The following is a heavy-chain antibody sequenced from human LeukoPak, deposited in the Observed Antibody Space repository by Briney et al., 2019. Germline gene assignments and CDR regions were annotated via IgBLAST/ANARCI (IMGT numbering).Heavy chain of an antibody. CDR2: INHSGST. D-gene: IGHD3-16*01. V-gene: IGHV4-34*01. Sequence: SETLSLTCAVYGGSFSGYYWSWLRQPPGKGLEWIGEINHSGSTNYNPSLKSRVTISVDTSENQFSLKLSSVTAADTAVYYCARDSMITFGGAGFDYWGQGTLVTVSS. CDR1: GGSFSGYY. CDR3: ARDSMITFGGAGFDY. J-gene: IGHJ4*02.